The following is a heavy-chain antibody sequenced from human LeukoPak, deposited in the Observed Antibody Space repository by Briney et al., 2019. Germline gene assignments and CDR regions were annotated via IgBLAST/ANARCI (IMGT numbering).Heavy chain of an antibody. J-gene: IGHJ4*02. D-gene: IGHD6-13*01. V-gene: IGHV3-53*05. Sequence: PGGSLRLSCAASGFAVSSNYMSWVRQAPGKGLEWVSVIYTGGSIYYADPVKGRITISRDNSKNTLYLQMNSLRAEDTAVYYCARDRVRIASYYFDSWGQGTLVTVSS. CDR2: IYTGGSI. CDR3: ARDRVRIASYYFDS. CDR1: GFAVSSNY.